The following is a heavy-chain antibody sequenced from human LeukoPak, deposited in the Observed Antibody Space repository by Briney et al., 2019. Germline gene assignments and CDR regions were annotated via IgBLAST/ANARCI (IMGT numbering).Heavy chain of an antibody. V-gene: IGHV1-46*01. CDR3: AREPEKSSGWPYGMDV. CDR1: GYTFTTYY. CDR2: MNPSGDST. Sequence: GASVKVSCTASGYTFTTYYIHWVRQAPGQGLEWMGVMNPSGDSTSYAQKFQGRVTMTRDTSTSTVFMELSSLRSEDTAVYYCAREPEKSSGWPYGMDVWGQGTTVIVSS. J-gene: IGHJ6*02. D-gene: IGHD6-19*01.